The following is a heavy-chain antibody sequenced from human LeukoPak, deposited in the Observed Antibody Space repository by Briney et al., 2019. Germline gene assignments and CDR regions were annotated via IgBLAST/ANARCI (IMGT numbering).Heavy chain of an antibody. J-gene: IGHJ6*02. V-gene: IGHV3-48*04. CDR3: AREPLEVYYGMDV. CDR1: GFTFSTYA. CDR2: IYSTGSTV. Sequence: PGGSLRLSCAASGFTFSTYAMNWVRQAPGKGLEWLSYIYSTGSTVYYADSVRGRFTISRDNAKKSLYLQMNSLRAEDTAVYYCAREPLEVYYGMDVWGQGTTVTVSS. D-gene: IGHD2-8*02.